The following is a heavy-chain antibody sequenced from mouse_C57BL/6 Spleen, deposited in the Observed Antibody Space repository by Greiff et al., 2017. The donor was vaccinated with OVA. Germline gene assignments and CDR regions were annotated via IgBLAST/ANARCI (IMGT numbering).Heavy chain of an antibody. CDR2: ISSGSSTI. CDR1: GFTFSDYG. J-gene: IGHJ3*01. D-gene: IGHD2-2*01. CDR3: ARAGLPFAY. V-gene: IGHV5-17*01. Sequence: EVQVVESGGGLVKPGGSLKLSCAASGFTFSDYGMHWVRQAPEKGLEWVAYISSGSSTIYYADTVKGRFTISRDNAKNTLFLQMTSLRSEDTAMYYCARAGLPFAYWGQGTLVTVSA.